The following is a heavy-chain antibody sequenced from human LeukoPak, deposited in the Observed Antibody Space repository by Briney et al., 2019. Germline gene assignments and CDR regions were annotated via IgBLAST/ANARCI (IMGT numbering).Heavy chain of an antibody. CDR1: GGSISSGDYY. D-gene: IGHD1-26*01. J-gene: IGHJ3*02. V-gene: IGHV4-30-4*01. Sequence: PSQTLSLTCTVSGGSISSGDYYWSWIPQPPGKGLEWIGYIYYSGSTYYNPSLKSRVTISVDTSKNQLSLKLSSVTAADTAVYYCARDPRGEWELQGDAFDIWGQGTMVTVSS. CDR3: ARDPRGEWELQGDAFDI. CDR2: IYYSGST.